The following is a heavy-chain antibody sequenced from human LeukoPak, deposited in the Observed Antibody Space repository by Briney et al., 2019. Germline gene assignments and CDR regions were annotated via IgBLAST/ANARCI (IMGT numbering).Heavy chain of an antibody. Sequence: VSGGSISSGGYXWSWIRQHPGKGLEWIGYIYYSGSTYYNPSLKSRVTISVDTSKNQFSLKLSSVTAADTAVYYCARVAASNDAFDIWGQGTMVTVSS. CDR2: IYYSGST. J-gene: IGHJ3*02. V-gene: IGHV4-31*02. CDR1: GGSISSGGYX. CDR3: ARVAASNDAFDI. D-gene: IGHD6-25*01.